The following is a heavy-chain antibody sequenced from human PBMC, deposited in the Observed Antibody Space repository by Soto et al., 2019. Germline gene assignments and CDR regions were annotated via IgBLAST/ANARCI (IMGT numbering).Heavy chain of an antibody. D-gene: IGHD6-19*01. CDR3: AKEVAVAGDFDY. CDR1: GFTFSSYG. Sequence: GGSLRLSCVASGFTFSSYGIHWVRQAPGKGLEWVAVISSDGSTKYYAGSVKGRFTISRDNSKNTLYLQMDSLRPEDTAVYYCAKEVAVAGDFDYWGHGTLVTVSS. CDR2: ISSDGSTK. J-gene: IGHJ4*01. V-gene: IGHV3-30*18.